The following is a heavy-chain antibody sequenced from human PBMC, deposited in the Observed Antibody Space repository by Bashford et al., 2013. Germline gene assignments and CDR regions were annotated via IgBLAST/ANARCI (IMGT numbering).Heavy chain of an antibody. D-gene: IGHD2-21*01. J-gene: IGHJ4*02. Sequence: PVCLERRDHAIVVRQAPGKGLEWVSLINNAGLTFYGDSVKGRFIISRDASENTVYLEMKSLRVEDTAVYYCAGRYTDSYLGAYDYWGQGTLVTVSS. V-gene: IGHV3-53*01. CDR3: AGRYTDSYLGAYDY. CDR2: INNAGLT. CDR1: VCLERRDH.